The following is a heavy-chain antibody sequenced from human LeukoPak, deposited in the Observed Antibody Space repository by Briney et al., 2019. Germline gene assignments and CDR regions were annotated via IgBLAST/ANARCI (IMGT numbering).Heavy chain of an antibody. J-gene: IGHJ3*02. CDR3: ARDEGYGSGSFDI. CDR2: IYSGGAT. D-gene: IGHD3-10*01. V-gene: IGHV3-53*05. CDR1: GFTVSSNH. Sequence: PGGSLRLSCAASGFTVSSNHMSWVRQAPGKGLEWVSFIYSGGATYYADSVKGRFTISRDNSKNTLYLQMNSLTVDDTAVYYCARDEGYGSGSFDIWGHGTKVTVSS.